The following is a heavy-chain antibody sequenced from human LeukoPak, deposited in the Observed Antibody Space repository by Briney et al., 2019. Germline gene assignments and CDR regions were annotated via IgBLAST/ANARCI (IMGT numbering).Heavy chain of an antibody. Sequence: AGYLRLYCAASGFTFNSYAMSWVPPAPGKGLEWVSAISVSGGSTYYADSVKGRFTISRDNSKNTLYLQMNSLRAEDTAVYYCAKGGYCSGGSCYAEYFQHWGQGTLVTVSS. V-gene: IGHV3-23*01. J-gene: IGHJ1*01. CDR3: AKGGYCSGGSCYAEYFQH. D-gene: IGHD2-15*01. CDR1: GFTFNSYA. CDR2: ISVSGGST.